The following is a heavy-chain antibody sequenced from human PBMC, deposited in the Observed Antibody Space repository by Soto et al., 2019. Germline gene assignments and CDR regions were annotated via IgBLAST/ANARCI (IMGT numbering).Heavy chain of an antibody. CDR3: ARGLGDPTHFYVMDV. J-gene: IGHJ6*02. D-gene: IGHD3-16*01. Sequence: QVQLVQSGAEVKKPGSSVKVSCQASGRTFSRDAITWVRQAPGQGLEWMGGIIPLLGTANYAQMFQGRVTSTADESTSTAYMELSSLRSEDTAVFYCARGLGDPTHFYVMDVWGQGTTVTVSS. CDR2: IIPLLGTA. V-gene: IGHV1-69*01. CDR1: GRTFSRDA.